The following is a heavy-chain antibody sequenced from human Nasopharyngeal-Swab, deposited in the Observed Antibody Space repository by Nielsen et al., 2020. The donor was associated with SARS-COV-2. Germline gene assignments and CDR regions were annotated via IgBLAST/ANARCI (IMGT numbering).Heavy chain of an antibody. J-gene: IGHJ4*02. CDR1: GGSFSGYY. CDR3: ARGGIPTGDLPTGYYFDY. D-gene: IGHD7-27*01. V-gene: IGHV4-34*01. Sequence: SETLSLICAVYGGSFSGYYWSWIRQPPGKGLEWIGEINHSGSTNYNPSLKSRVTISVDTSKNQFSLKLSSVTAADTAVYYCARGGIPTGDLPTGYYFDYWGQGTLVTVSS. CDR2: INHSGST.